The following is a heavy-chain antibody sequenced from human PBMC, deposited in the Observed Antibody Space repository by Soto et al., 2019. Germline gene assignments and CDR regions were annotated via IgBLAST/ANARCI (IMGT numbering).Heavy chain of an antibody. CDR2: ISSSSSYI. CDR1: WFTFISYS. V-gene: IGHV3-21*01. Sequence: GGSLRLSCAAAWFTFISYSMNWVRQAPGKGLEWVSSISSSSSYIYYADSVKGRFTISRDNAKNSLYLQMNSLRAEDTAVYYCARDRVSMHSSGWYGHWGDYYHGMDVWGQGTTVTVSS. D-gene: IGHD6-19*01. J-gene: IGHJ6*01. CDR3: ARDRVSMHSSGWYGHWGDYYHGMDV.